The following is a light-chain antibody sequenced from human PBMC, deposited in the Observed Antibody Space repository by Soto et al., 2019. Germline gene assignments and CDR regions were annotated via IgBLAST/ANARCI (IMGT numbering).Light chain of an antibody. J-gene: IGLJ1*01. CDR3: CSYAGTATV. CDR2: EGT. V-gene: IGLV2-23*03. Sequence: QSVLTQPASVSGSPGQSITISCTGTNSDVESYNLVSWFRRHPGEAPKLIVYEGTKRPSGVSNRFSGSKSGNPASLTISGLQAEDEANYYCCSYAGTATVFGTGTKVTVL. CDR1: NSDVESYNL.